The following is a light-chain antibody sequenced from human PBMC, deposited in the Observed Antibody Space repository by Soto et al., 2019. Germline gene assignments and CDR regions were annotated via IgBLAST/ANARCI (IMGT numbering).Light chain of an antibody. V-gene: IGKV3-20*01. CDR1: QSFSNNY. J-gene: IGKJ1*01. CDR2: GAS. CDR3: QQYRDSRT. Sequence: EIVLTQSPGTLSLSPGERATLSCRASQSFSNNYLAWYQQKPGQAPRLLIYGASSRATGIPDRFSGSGSGTDFTLTISRLEPEDFAAYYCQQYRDSRTFGQGTKVDIK.